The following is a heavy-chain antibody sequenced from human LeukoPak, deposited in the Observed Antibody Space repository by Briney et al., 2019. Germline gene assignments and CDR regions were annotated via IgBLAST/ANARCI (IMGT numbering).Heavy chain of an antibody. CDR1: GGSISSYY. CDR3: ARESVGYSSSWYGGGPYYYGMDV. Sequence: SETLSLTCTVSGGSISSYYWSWIRQPPGKGLEWIGYIYYSGSTNYNPSLKSRVAISVDTSKNQFSLKLSSVTAADTAVYYCARESVGYSSSWYGGGPYYYGMDVWGQGTTVTVSS. J-gene: IGHJ6*02. CDR2: IYYSGST. D-gene: IGHD6-13*01. V-gene: IGHV4-59*01.